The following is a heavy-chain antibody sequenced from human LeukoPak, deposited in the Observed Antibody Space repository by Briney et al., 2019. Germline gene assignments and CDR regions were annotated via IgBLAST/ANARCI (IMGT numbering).Heavy chain of an antibody. CDR2: ISYDGSNK. CDR1: GFTFSSYG. V-gene: IGHV3-30*18. Sequence: PGGSLRLSCAAPGFTFSSYGMHWVRPAPGKGLEWVAVISYDGSNKYYADSVKGRFTISRDNSKNTLYLQMNSLRAVDTAVYYCAKILGEWELLSPDFDYWGQGTLVTVSS. J-gene: IGHJ4*02. D-gene: IGHD1-26*01. CDR3: AKILGEWELLSPDFDY.